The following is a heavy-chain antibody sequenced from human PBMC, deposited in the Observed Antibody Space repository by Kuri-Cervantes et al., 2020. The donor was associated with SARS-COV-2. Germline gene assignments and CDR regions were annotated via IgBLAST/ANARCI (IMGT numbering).Heavy chain of an antibody. CDR2: IWYDGSNK. Sequence: GGSLRLSCAASGFTFSSSWMHWVRQAPGKGLEWVAVIWYDGSNKYYADSVKGRFTISRDNSKNTLYLQMNTLKTEDTAVFYCARDASYSGSYGSFQHWGQGTLVTVSS. V-gene: IGHV3-33*08. CDR3: ARDASYSGSYGSFQH. J-gene: IGHJ1*01. D-gene: IGHD1-26*01. CDR1: GFTFSSSW.